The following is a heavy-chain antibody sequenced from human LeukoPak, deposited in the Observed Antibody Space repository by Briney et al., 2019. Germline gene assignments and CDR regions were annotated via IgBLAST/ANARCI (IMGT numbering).Heavy chain of an antibody. J-gene: IGHJ3*02. CDR3: AREVTGTTNAFDI. CDR1: GYSFNYYY. Sequence: ASVKVSCKASGYSFNYYYIHWARRAPGQGLEWMGWINPNSGGTNYAQTFQGRVTMTRDTSSSTAYMELSRLRSDDTAVYFCAREVTGTTNAFDIWGQGTMVTVSS. D-gene: IGHD1-20*01. V-gene: IGHV1-2*02. CDR2: INPNSGGT.